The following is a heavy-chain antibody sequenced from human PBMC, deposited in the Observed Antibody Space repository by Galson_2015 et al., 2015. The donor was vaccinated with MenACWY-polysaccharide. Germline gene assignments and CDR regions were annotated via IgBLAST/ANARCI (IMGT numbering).Heavy chain of an antibody. Sequence: SLRLSCAASGFTISRFRMNWVRQAPGKGLEWVSQITSGGDSLTYVDSVKGRFTISRGSAKNSLYLQMDSLRVEDTAVYYCVRDAPEMQLLESPKYWGQGTLVTVSS. CDR2: ITSGGDSL. CDR3: VRDAPEMQLLESPKY. CDR1: GFTISRFR. D-gene: IGHD6-13*01. V-gene: IGHV3-48*01. J-gene: IGHJ4*02.